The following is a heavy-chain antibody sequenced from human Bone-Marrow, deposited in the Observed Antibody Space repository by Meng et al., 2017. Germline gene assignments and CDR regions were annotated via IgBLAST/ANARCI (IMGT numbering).Heavy chain of an antibody. J-gene: IGHJ5*02. Sequence: PEPGPGLVQPSGTLLLTSAGRCGCISSSNWWSWVRQPPGKGLEWIGEIYHSGSTNYNPSLKSRVTISVDKSKNQFSLKLSSVTAADTAVYYCARRVSGSGLTTDWFDPWGQGTLVTVSS. D-gene: IGHD4-17*01. CDR2: IYHSGST. CDR1: CGCISSSNW. CDR3: ARRVSGSGLTTDWFDP. V-gene: IGHV4-4*02.